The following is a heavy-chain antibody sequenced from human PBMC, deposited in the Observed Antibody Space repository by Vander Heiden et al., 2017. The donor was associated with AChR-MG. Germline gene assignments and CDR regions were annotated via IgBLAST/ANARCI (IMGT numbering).Heavy chain of an antibody. J-gene: IGHJ4*02. V-gene: IGHV3-30-3*01. CDR3: ARDRGGK. CDR2: ISYDGSNK. Sequence: QVQLVESGGGVVQPGRSLRLSCPASGFTFSSYAMHWVRQAPGKGLEWVAVISYDGSNKYYADSVKGRFTISRDNSKNTLYLQMNSLRAEDTAVYYCARDRGGKWGQGTLVTVSS. CDR1: GFTFSSYA. D-gene: IGHD2-15*01.